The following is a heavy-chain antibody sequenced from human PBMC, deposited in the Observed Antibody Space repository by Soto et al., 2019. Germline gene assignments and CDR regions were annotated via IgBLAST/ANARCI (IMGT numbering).Heavy chain of an antibody. D-gene: IGHD3-16*02. CDR3: AKVDRSYPTNPFDY. CDR2: ISYDGSNK. J-gene: IGHJ4*02. Sequence: QVQLVQSGGGVVQPGRSLRLSCAASRFTFSNYAMHWVRQAPGKGLEWVAVISYDGSNKYYADFVQRRFTLSRDQSKNTAYLQMNLLRAEATAVYDRAKVDRSYPTNPFDYLGQGTLVTVSS. V-gene: IGHV3-30*14. CDR1: RFTFSNYA.